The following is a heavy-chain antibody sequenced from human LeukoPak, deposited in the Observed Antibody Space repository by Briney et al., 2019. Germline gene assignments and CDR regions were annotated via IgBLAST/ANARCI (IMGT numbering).Heavy chain of an antibody. D-gene: IGHD3-10*01. J-gene: IGHJ4*02. Sequence: GRSLTLSCPASGFTFSSYWMHWLRQAPGKGLAWVSRINSDGSSTSYADSVKGRFTISRDNAKNTLYLQMNSLRGEDTAVYHCAKGRELTMVRVELDYWGQGTLVTVSS. CDR3: AKGRELTMVRVELDY. V-gene: IGHV3-74*01. CDR1: GFTFSSYW. CDR2: INSDGSST.